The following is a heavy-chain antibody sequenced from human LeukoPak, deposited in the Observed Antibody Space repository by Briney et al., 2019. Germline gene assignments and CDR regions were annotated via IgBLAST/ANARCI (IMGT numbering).Heavy chain of an antibody. V-gene: IGHV4-34*01. CDR2: INHSGST. Sequence: KASETLSLTCAVYGGSFSGYYWSWIRQPPGKGLEWIGEINHSGSTNYNPSLKGRVTISVDTSKNQFSLKLSSVTAADTAVYYCARGSAYGDYETTDYYYGMDVWGQGTTVTVSS. CDR3: ARGSAYGDYETTDYYYGMDV. D-gene: IGHD4-17*01. CDR1: GGSFSGYY. J-gene: IGHJ6*02.